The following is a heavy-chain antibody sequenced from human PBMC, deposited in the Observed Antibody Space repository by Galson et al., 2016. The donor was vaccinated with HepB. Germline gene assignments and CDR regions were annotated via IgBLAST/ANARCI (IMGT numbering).Heavy chain of an antibody. CDR1: GGSITNYY. J-gene: IGHJ4*02. CDR2: IYNSGSA. Sequence: SETLSLTCTVSGGSITNYYWVWIRQPPGKGLEWIGTIYNSGSAYYSPSLKSRVAISVDTSKNQISLKLSSVTAADTAVNYCARHNEGTMLSLWGQGTLVTVSS. V-gene: IGHV4-39*01. D-gene: IGHD2-8*01. CDR3: ARHNEGTMLSL.